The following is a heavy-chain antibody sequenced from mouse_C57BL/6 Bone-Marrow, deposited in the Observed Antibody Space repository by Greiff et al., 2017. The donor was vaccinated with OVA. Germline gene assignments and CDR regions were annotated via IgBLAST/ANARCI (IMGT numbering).Heavy chain of an antibody. CDR1: GFTFSNYW. V-gene: IGHV6-3*01. CDR2: IRLKSDNYAT. CDR3: TDVATDYYFDY. Sequence: EVKLVESGGGLVQPGGSMKLSCVASGFTFSNYWMNWVRQSPEKGLEWVAQIRLKSDNYATHYAESVKGRFTISRDDSKSSVYLQMNNLRAEDTGIYYCTDVATDYYFDYWGQGTTLTVSS. D-gene: IGHD1-1*01. J-gene: IGHJ2*01.